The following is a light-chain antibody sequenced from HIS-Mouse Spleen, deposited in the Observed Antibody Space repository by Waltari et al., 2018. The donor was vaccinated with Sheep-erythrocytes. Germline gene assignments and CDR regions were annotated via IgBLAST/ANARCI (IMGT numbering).Light chain of an antibody. J-gene: IGKJ2*01. Sequence: EIVMTQSPATLSVSPGERATLSCRASRSVSSNLAWYQQKPGQAPRLLIYGASTRATGIPARLSGSGSGTEFTLTISSMQSEDFAVYYCQQYNNWMYTFGQGTKLEIK. CDR3: QQYNNWMYT. CDR1: RSVSSN. V-gene: IGKV3-15*01. CDR2: GAS.